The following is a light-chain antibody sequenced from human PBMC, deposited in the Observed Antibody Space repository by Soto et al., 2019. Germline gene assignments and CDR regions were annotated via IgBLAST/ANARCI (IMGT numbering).Light chain of an antibody. J-gene: IGKJ2*01. V-gene: IGKV3-11*01. Sequence: EIVLTQSPATLSLSPGERATLSCRASQSVSSSLGWYQQIPGQAPRLLIYDASNRATGIPARFSGSESGTDFTLPISSLEPEDFAVYYCQQRSNWPRTFGQGTKLEIK. CDR2: DAS. CDR3: QQRSNWPRT. CDR1: QSVSSS.